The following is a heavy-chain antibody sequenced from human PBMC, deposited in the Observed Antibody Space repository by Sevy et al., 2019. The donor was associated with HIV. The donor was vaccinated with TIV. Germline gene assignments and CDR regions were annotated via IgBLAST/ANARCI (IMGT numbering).Heavy chain of an antibody. CDR1: GFTFSSYW. CDR3: ARWDV. Sequence: GGSLRLSCAASGFTFSSYWMNWVRQAPGKGLEWVANIKEDGSDKYYVDSVKGRFTISRDNAQNSRYLEMNGRRAEETAVYYCARWDVWGKGTTVTVSS. J-gene: IGHJ6*04. V-gene: IGHV3-7*01. CDR2: IKEDGSDK.